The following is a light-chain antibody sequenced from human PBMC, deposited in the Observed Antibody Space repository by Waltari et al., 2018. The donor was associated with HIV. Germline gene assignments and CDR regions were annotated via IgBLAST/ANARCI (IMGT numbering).Light chain of an antibody. J-gene: IGKJ2*01. Sequence: DIQMPQSPSSLSASVGDRVTLICRASQSIGNYLNWYHQKSGTAPELLIYAASSLQSGVPSRFSGSGSGTDFTLTITSLQPEDFATYYCQQSSSSPPTFSQGTKVEI. CDR1: QSIGNY. CDR3: QQSSSSPPT. V-gene: IGKV1-39*01. CDR2: AAS.